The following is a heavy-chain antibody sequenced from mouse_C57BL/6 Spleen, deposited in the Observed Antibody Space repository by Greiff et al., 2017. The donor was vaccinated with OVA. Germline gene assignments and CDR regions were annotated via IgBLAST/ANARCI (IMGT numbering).Heavy chain of an antibody. V-gene: IGHV2-6-1*01. CDR1: GFSLTSYG. CDR2: IWSDGST. D-gene: IGHD1-1*01. J-gene: IGHJ4*01. Sequence: QVQLKESGPGLVAPSQSLSITCTVSGFSLTSYGVHWVRQPPGKGLEWLVVIWSDGSTTYNSALKSRLSISKDNSKSQVFLKMNSLQTDDTAMYYCARQKFPHDYGSSYDYYAMDYWGQGTSVTVSS. CDR3: ARQKFPHDYGSSYDYYAMDY.